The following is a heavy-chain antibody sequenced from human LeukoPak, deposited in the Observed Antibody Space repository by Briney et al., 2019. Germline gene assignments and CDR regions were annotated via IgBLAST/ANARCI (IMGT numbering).Heavy chain of an antibody. CDR3: ARRGYSYGPGYYYYYMDV. CDR1: GGSISSYY. Sequence: SETLSLTCTVSGGSISSYYWSWIRQPPGKGLEWIGYIYYSGSTNYNPSLKSRVTISVDTSNNQFSLKLSSVTAADTAVYYCARRGYSYGPGYYYYYMDVWGKGTTVTVSS. CDR2: IYYSGST. J-gene: IGHJ6*03. V-gene: IGHV4-59*01. D-gene: IGHD5-18*01.